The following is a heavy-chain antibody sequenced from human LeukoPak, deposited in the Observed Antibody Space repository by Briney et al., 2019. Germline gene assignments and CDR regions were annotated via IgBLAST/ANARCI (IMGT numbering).Heavy chain of an antibody. CDR3: ARGYCSGGSCYPGYFDY. D-gene: IGHD2-15*01. CDR2: IWYDGSNK. V-gene: IGHV3-33*01. CDR1: GFXFSTYG. Sequence: GGSLRLSCAASGFXFSTYGMHWVRQVPGKGLEWVALIWYDGSNKYYADSVKGRFIISRDNSKDTLYLQMNSLRAEDTAVYYCARGYCSGGSCYPGYFDYWGQGTLVTVSS. J-gene: IGHJ4*02.